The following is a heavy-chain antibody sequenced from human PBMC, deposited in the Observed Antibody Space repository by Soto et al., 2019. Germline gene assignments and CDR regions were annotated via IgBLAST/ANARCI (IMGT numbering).Heavy chain of an antibody. J-gene: IGHJ5*02. Sequence: GGSLRLCCAASGFTFSSYSMNWVRQAPGKGLEWVSYISSTSSTIYYADFVKGRFTISRDNSKNTLYLQMNSLRAEDTAVYYCAKGSGARWSGYYQNWFAPWGQGTLVTVSS. D-gene: IGHD3-3*01. CDR3: AKGSGARWSGYYQNWFAP. CDR2: ISSTSSTI. CDR1: GFTFSSYS. V-gene: IGHV3-48*01.